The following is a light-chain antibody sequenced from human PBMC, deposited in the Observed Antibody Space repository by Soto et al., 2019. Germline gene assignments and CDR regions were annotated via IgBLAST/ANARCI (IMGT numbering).Light chain of an antibody. J-gene: IGLJ2*01. CDR2: DNN. Sequence: QSVLTQPPSVSAAPGQKVTISCSGSSSNIGNNYVYWYQQLPGTAPKLLMYDNNKRPSGIPDRFSGSKSGTSATLGITGLQTGDEADYYCGTWDSSLSALVVFGGGTKVTVL. V-gene: IGLV1-51*01. CDR1: SSNIGNNY. CDR3: GTWDSSLSALVV.